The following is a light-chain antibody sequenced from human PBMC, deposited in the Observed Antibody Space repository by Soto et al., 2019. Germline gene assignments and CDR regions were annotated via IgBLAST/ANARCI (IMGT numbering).Light chain of an antibody. CDR2: GAS. CDR3: QQYGSSPLT. V-gene: IGKV3-20*01. J-gene: IGKJ4*01. Sequence: ENVLTQSPGTLSLSPGERATLSCRASQSVSSSYLAWYQQKPGQAPRLLIYGASSRATGIPDRFSGSGSGTDFTLTISRLEPEGFAVYYCQQYGSSPLTFGGGTKVEIK. CDR1: QSVSSSY.